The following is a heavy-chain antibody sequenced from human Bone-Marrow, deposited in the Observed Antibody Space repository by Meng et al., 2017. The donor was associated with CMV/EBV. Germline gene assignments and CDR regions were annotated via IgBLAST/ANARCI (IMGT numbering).Heavy chain of an antibody. Sequence: SETLSLTCTVSGGSISSSSYYWGWIRQPPGKGLEWLGSIYYSGSTYYNPSLKSRVTISVDTSKNQFSLKLSSVTAADTAVYYCARVRLGGSSGLGEFDPWGQGTLVTVSS. CDR2: IYYSGST. CDR3: ARVRLGGSSGLGEFDP. CDR1: GGSISSSSYY. V-gene: IGHV4-39*07. D-gene: IGHD3-16*01. J-gene: IGHJ5*02.